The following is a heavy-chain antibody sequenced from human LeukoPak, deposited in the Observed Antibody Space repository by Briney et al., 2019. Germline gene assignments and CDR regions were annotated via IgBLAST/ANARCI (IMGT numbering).Heavy chain of an antibody. D-gene: IGHD5-18*01. CDR1: GFTVSSNY. CDR3: ARDSATDTAMVNFDY. V-gene: IGHV3-66*01. CDR2: IYSGGST. Sequence: GGSLRLSCAASGFTVSSNYMSWVRQAPGKGLEWVSVIYSGGSTYYADSVKGRFTISRDNSKNTLYLQMNSLRAEDTAVYYCARDSATDTAMVNFDYWGQGTLVTVSS. J-gene: IGHJ4*02.